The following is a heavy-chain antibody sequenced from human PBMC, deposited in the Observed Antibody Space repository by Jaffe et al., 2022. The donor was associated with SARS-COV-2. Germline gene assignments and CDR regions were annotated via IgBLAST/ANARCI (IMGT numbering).Heavy chain of an antibody. V-gene: IGHV3-49*03. CDR3: SRGNTVNQYYSDC. J-gene: IGHJ4*02. Sequence: EVQLVESGGGLVQPGRSLRLSCTASGFTFGDYVMSWFRQAPGKGLEWVGFIISKVYGGTTDYAASVKGRFTISRDDSKSIVYLQMDSLKIEDTAVYYCSRGNTVNQYYSDCWGQGTLVTVSS. D-gene: IGHD4-17*01. CDR2: IISKVYGGTT. CDR1: GFTFGDYV.